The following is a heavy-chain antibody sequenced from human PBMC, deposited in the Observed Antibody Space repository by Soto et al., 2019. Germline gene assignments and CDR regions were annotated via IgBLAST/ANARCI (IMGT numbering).Heavy chain of an antibody. CDR1: GFTFSRPFGTFW. CDR2: INRDGSET. Sequence: EVHLVESGGGLVQPGGSLRLACAASGFTFSRPFGTFWMCWVRQALGQGLEWVANINRDGSETFYVDYVKGRFNIARDSAKNSLYMKMNSPRAEDTAVYYWAAWPLSCWCDYWGQGTLVTVSS. CDR3: AAWPLSCWCDY. V-gene: IGHV3-7*05. D-gene: IGHD6-19*01. J-gene: IGHJ4*02.